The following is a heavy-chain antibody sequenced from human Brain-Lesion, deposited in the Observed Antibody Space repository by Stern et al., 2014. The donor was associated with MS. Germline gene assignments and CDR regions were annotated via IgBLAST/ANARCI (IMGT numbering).Heavy chain of an antibody. CDR2: VNNGGRRT. V-gene: IGHV3-74*01. J-gene: IGHJ5*01. Sequence: EVQLVESGGGLVQPGGSLRLSCAASGFTFSNYWMHWVRQAPGQGLVWVSRVNNGGRRTSYAGSVKGRFTMTRDNAKNTLYLQMNSLRVEDTAIYYCARGERWFDSWGQGTLVTVSS. CDR1: GFTFSNYW. CDR3: ARGERWFDS.